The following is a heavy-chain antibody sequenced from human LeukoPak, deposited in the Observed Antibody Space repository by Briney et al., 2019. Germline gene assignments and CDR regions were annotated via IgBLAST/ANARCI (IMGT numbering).Heavy chain of an antibody. V-gene: IGHV3-48*04. D-gene: IGHD3-16*01. CDR3: ASGMRGGPNF. J-gene: IGHJ4*02. Sequence: GGSLRLSCAASGFTFSRYSMNWVRQAPGKGLEWVSYISRSSSTIHYADSVKGRFTISRDNAKSSLFLQMNSLRAEDTAVYYCASGMRGGPNFWGQGPLVTVPS. CDR1: GFTFSRYS. CDR2: ISRSSSTI.